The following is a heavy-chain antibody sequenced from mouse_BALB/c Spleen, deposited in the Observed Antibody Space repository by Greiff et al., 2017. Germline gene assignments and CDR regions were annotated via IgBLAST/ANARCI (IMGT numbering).Heavy chain of an antibody. J-gene: IGHJ4*01. V-gene: IGHV4-2*02. CDR3: ARLGITGAMDY. Sequence: DVKLVESGGGLVQPGGSLNLSCAASGFDFSRYWMSWARQAPGKGQEWIGEINPGSSTINYTPSLKDKFIISRDNAKNTLYLQMSKVRSEDTALYYCARLGITGAMDYWGQGTSVTVSS. D-gene: IGHD2-4*01. CDR2: INPGSSTI. CDR1: GFDFSRYW.